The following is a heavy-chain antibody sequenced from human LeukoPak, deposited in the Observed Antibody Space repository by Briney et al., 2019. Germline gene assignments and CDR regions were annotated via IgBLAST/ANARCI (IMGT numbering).Heavy chain of an antibody. D-gene: IGHD6-25*01. CDR1: GYTFTSYY. Sequence: ASVKVSCKASGYTFTSYYMHWVRQAPGQGLEWMGIINPSGGSTSYAQKFQGRVTMTRNTSIRTAYMELSSLRSEDTAVYYCARVPSGDDKFDPWGQGTLVTVSS. CDR2: INPSGGST. J-gene: IGHJ5*02. CDR3: ARVPSGDDKFDP. V-gene: IGHV1-46*01.